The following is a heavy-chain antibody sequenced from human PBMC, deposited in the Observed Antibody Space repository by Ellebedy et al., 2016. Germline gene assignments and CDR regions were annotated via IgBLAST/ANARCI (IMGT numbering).Heavy chain of an antibody. CDR1: GFTFNNYS. J-gene: IGHJ4*02. CDR2: ISSSSNNI. Sequence: GGSLRLXXAASGFTFNNYSMNWVRQAPGKGLEWVSYISSSSNNIYYADSVKGRFTISRDNAKKSLYLQMNSLRAEDTAVYYCARDPGDFGSGNYHQWGSTPPRYYFDYWGQGTLVTVSS. CDR3: ARDPGDFGSGNYHQWGSTPPRYYFDY. V-gene: IGHV3-48*04. D-gene: IGHD3-10*01.